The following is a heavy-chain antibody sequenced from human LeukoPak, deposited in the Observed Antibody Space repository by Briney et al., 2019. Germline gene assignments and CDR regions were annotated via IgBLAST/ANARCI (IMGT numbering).Heavy chain of an antibody. CDR3: ANYPNYDFWSGYYS. CDR2: ISYDGSNK. Sequence: PGGSLRLSCAASGFTFSSYAMHWVRQAPGKGLEWVAVISYDGSNKYYADSVKGRFSISRDNSKNTLYLQMNSLRAEDTAVYYCANYPNYDFWSGYYSWGQGTLVTVSS. D-gene: IGHD3-3*01. V-gene: IGHV3-30-3*01. J-gene: IGHJ4*02. CDR1: GFTFSSYA.